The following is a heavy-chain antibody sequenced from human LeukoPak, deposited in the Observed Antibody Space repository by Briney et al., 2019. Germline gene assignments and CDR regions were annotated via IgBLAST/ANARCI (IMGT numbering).Heavy chain of an antibody. CDR3: ARDGYVGEGWVNYFDY. Sequence: GGPLTLSCAASGFTFYIYAMHWPPQAPGKGREGEADISYDGRNKYYADYVKGRLTISRDNSKNTLYLQMNSLRSEDTAVYYCARDGYVGEGWVNYFDYWGQGTLVTVYS. D-gene: IGHD3-10*01. CDR2: ISYDGRNK. V-gene: IGHV3-30*04. CDR1: GFTFYIYA. J-gene: IGHJ4*02.